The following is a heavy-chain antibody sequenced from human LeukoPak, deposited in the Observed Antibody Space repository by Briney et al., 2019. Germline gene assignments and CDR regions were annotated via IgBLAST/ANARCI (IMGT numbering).Heavy chain of an antibody. V-gene: IGHV4-59*01. CDR3: VRHTTSGWYQVVY. CDR1: GGSFSGYY. J-gene: IGHJ4*02. CDR2: ITYSGST. D-gene: IGHD6-19*01. Sequence: SETLSLTCAVYGGSFSGYYWSWIRQPPGKGLEWIGFITYSGSTDHNPSLKSRVTISVDASKNQFSLKLTSVTAADTAVYYCVRHTTSGWYQVVYWGQGTLVTVSS.